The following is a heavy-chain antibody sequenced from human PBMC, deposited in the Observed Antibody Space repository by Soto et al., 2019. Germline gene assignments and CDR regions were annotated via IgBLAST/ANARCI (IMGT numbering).Heavy chain of an antibody. CDR3: AHYDSSGYFSHFDS. CDR1: GFSLTTTGVG. D-gene: IGHD3-22*01. CDR2: VYWNDDR. J-gene: IGHJ4*02. Sequence: QIALQESGPTVVKPTQTLTLTCTFSGFSLTTTGVGGGWIRHAPGKALEWLAMVYWNDDRRYSPSLKSRLTSTQDTSKNQVVLTMTYMDPVDTATYFCAHYDSSGYFSHFDSWGQGTLVTVSS. V-gene: IGHV2-5*01.